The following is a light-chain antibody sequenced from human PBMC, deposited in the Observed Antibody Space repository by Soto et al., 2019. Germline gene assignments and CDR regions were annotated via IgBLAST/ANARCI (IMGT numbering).Light chain of an antibody. CDR2: EVS. J-gene: IGLJ1*01. CDR1: SSDIGGYNY. CDR3: SSYTSSNTFV. V-gene: IGLV2-14*01. Sequence: QSALTQPASVSGSPGQSITISCTGTSSDIGGYNYVSWYQQHPGKVPKFMIYEVSNRPSGVSDRFSGSKSGNTASLTISGLQAEDEADYYCSSYTSSNTFVFGTGTKLTVL.